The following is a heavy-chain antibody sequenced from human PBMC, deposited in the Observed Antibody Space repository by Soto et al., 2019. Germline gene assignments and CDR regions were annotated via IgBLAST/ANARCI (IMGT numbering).Heavy chain of an antibody. V-gene: IGHV4-59*08. CDR2: IYYSRST. Sequence: SETLSLTCTVSGGSISSYYWSWIRQPPGKGLEWIGYIYYSRSTNYNPSLKSRVTISVGTSKNQFSLKLSSVTAADTAVYYCAKSGITMVRGVIISWFYPWGQGTLVTVSS. CDR3: AKSGITMVRGVIISWFYP. J-gene: IGHJ5*02. D-gene: IGHD3-10*01. CDR1: GGSISSYY.